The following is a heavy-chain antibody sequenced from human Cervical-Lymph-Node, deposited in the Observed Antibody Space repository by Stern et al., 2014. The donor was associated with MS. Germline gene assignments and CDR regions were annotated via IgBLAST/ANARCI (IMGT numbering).Heavy chain of an antibody. V-gene: IGHV2-70*04. D-gene: IGHD3-10*02. CDR1: GFSLSTSGMR. J-gene: IGHJ3*02. CDR3: ARMGVRGAFDI. Sequence: QVTLRESGPALVKPTQTLTLTCTFSGFSLSTSGMRVSWIRQPPGKALEWFARIDWDDDKFYSTSLKTRLTISKDTTKNQVVLTMTNMDPVDTATYYCARMGVRGAFDIWGQGTMVTVSS. CDR2: IDWDDDK.